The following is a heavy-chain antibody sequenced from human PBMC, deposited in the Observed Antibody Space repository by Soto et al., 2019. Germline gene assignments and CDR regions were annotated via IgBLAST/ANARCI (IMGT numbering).Heavy chain of an antibody. D-gene: IGHD2-2*01. CDR3: ARDLIVVVPAAITYGMDV. CDR2: IWYDGSNK. V-gene: IGHV3-33*01. Sequence: GSLSLSCAASGFTFSSYGMHWVRQAPGKGLEWVAVIWYDGSNKYYADSVKGRFTISRDNSKNTLYLQMNSLRAEDTAVYYCARDLIVVVPAAITYGMDVWGQGTTVTVSS. CDR1: GFTFSSYG. J-gene: IGHJ6*02.